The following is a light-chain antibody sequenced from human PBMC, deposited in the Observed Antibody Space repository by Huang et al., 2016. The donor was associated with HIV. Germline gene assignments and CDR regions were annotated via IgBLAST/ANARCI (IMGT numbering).Light chain of an antibody. Sequence: EILMTQSPATLSVSPGERATLSCRASQSVSSNLAWYQQKPGQAPRLLIYGASTRATASPARFSGSWSGTEFTLTISNLQSEDFALYYCQQYNNWPPITFGQGTRLEIK. CDR1: QSVSSN. CDR3: QQYNNWPPIT. J-gene: IGKJ5*01. CDR2: GAS. V-gene: IGKV3-15*01.